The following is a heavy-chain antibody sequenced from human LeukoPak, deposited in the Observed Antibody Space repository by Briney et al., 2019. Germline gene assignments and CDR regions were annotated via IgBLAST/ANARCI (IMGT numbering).Heavy chain of an antibody. CDR3: ASSSSGWYIWYFDL. Sequence: PSETLSLTCTVSGGSISSYYWSWIRQPPGKGLEWIGYIYCSGSTNYNPSLKSRVTISVDTSKNQFSLKLSSVTAADTAVYYCASSSSGWYIWYFDLWGRGTLVTVSS. CDR1: GGSISSYY. J-gene: IGHJ2*01. CDR2: IYCSGST. V-gene: IGHV4-59*01. D-gene: IGHD6-19*01.